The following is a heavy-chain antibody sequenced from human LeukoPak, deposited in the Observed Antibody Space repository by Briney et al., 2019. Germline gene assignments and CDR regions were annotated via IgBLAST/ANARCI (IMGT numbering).Heavy chain of an antibody. Sequence: GGSLRLSCAASGFTFSSYEMNWVRQAPGKGLEWVSHISSSGSTINYADSVKGRFTISRDNAKNSLYLQMSSLRAEDTAVYYCARARSIGRDYYFDYWGQGTLVTVSS. CDR3: ARARSIGRDYYFDY. CDR2: ISSSGSTI. D-gene: IGHD6-6*01. V-gene: IGHV3-48*03. J-gene: IGHJ4*02. CDR1: GFTFSSYE.